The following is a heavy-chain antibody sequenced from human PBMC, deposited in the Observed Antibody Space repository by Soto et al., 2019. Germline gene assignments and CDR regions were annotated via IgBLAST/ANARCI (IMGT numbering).Heavy chain of an antibody. J-gene: IGHJ5*02. D-gene: IGHD6-19*01. CDR3: ARLGSSGGWEPNWFDP. CDR1: GGSISSYY. V-gene: IGHV4-59*08. Sequence: QVQLQESGPGLVKPSETLSLTCTVSGGSISSYYWSWIRQPPGKGLEWIGYIYYSGSTNYNPSLKRRVTISVDTSKSPFSLKLSSVTAADTAVYYCARLGSSGGWEPNWFDPWGQGSLVTVSS. CDR2: IYYSGST.